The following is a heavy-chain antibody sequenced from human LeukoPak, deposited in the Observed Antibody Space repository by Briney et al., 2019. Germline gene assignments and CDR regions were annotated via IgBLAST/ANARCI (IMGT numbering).Heavy chain of an antibody. Sequence: GGSLRLSCAASGFTFSSYAMHWVRQAPGKGLEWVAVISYDGSNKYYADSVKGRFTISRDNSKNTLYLQMNSLRAEDTAVYYCARLPPTNYYDSSGYCDFDYWGQGTLVTVSS. J-gene: IGHJ4*02. CDR3: ARLPPTNYYDSSGYCDFDY. D-gene: IGHD3-22*01. CDR2: ISYDGSNK. V-gene: IGHV3-30-3*01. CDR1: GFTFSSYA.